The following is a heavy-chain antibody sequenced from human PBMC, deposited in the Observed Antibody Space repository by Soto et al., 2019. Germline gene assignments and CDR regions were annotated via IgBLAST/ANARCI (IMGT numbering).Heavy chain of an antibody. CDR1: GDSVSIYSGA. CDR3: ARQRSGSQYYGLDV. CDR2: TYYRSKWYN. V-gene: IGHV6-1*01. Sequence: PSQPLSLTCVISGDSVSIYSGAWNWIRQSPSRGLEWLGRTYYRSKWYNDYAVSVKSRISINPDTSKNEFSLQLNSVNPEDTAVYYCARQRSGSQYYGLDVWGQGTTVTVSS. D-gene: IGHD3-10*01. J-gene: IGHJ6*02.